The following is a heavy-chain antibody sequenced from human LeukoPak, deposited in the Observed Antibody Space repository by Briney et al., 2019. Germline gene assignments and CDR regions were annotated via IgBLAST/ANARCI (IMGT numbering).Heavy chain of an antibody. CDR2: IYSGGDT. D-gene: IGHD3-10*01. CDR3: AKVRGSGSYYNGSY. J-gene: IGHJ4*02. V-gene: IGHV3-53*01. Sequence: GGSLRLSCAASGFTVSGNYMSWVRQAPGKGLEWLSLIYSGGDTYYPDSVKGRFTISRDNSKNTLYLQMNSLRAEDTAVYYCAKVRGSGSYYNGSYWGQGTLVTVSS. CDR1: GFTVSGNY.